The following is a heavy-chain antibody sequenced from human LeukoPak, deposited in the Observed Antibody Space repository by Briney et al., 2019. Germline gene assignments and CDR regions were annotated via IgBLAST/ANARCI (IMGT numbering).Heavy chain of an antibody. Sequence: GGSLRLSCAASGFTVSSNCMNWVRQAPGKGLEWVSVIYGGGKTYYADSVKGRFTLSRDDSKNMLFLQMNSLRVEDTAVYYCARDQATMIRNGFDVWGQGTAVTVSS. CDR2: IYGGGKT. J-gene: IGHJ6*02. V-gene: IGHV3-53*01. D-gene: IGHD3-10*01. CDR3: ARDQATMIRNGFDV. CDR1: GFTVSSNC.